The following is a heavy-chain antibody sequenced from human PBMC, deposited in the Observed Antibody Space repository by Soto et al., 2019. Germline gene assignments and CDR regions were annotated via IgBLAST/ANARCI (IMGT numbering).Heavy chain of an antibody. CDR1: GGTFSSYA. CDR2: IIPIFGTA. CDR3: AFPKPIPVGPNWFDP. J-gene: IGHJ5*02. V-gene: IGHV1-69*06. Sequence: SVKVSCKASGGTFSSYAISWVRQAPGQGLELMGGIIPIFGTANYAQKFQGRVTITADKSTSTAYMELSSLRSEDTAVYYCAFPKPIPVGPNWFDPWGQGTLVTVSS.